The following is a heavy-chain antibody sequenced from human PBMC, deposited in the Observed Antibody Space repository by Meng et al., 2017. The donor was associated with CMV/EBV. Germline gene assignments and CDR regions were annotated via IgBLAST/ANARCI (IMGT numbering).Heavy chain of an antibody. CDR3: ARLRQYRYFQH. J-gene: IGHJ1*01. CDR1: GGSISSSSYY. D-gene: IGHD2-2*01. V-gene: IGHV4-39*01. Sequence: SETLSLTCTVSGGSISSSSYYWGWIRQPPGKGLEWIGSIYYSGSTYYNPSLKSRVTISVDTSKNQFSLKLSSVTAADTAVYYCARLRQYRYFQHWGQGTLVTVSS. CDR2: IYYSGST.